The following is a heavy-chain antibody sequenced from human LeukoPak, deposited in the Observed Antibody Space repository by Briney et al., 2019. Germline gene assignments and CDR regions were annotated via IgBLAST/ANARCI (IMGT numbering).Heavy chain of an antibody. CDR2: ISGSGGST. Sequence: PGGPLRLSCAASGFTFSSYAMSWVRQAPGKGLEWVSAISGSGGSTYYADSVKGRFTISRDNSKNTLYLQMNSLRAEDTAVYYCATSYDILTGYYQPFYFDYWGQGTPVTVSS. J-gene: IGHJ4*02. V-gene: IGHV3-23*01. CDR1: GFTFSSYA. CDR3: ATSYDILTGYYQPFYFDY. D-gene: IGHD3-9*01.